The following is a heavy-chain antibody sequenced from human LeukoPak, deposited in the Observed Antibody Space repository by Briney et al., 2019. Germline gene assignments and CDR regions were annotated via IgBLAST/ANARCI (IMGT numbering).Heavy chain of an antibody. V-gene: IGHV4-61*02. J-gene: IGHJ4*02. CDR3: ARAPPPDILTGPRAFDY. D-gene: IGHD3-9*01. CDR1: GGSISSGSYY. CDR2: IYTSGST. Sequence: SETLSLTCTVSGGSISSGSYYWNWIRQPAGKGLEWIGRIYTSGSTNYNPSLKSRVTISVDTSKNQFSLKLSSVTAADTAVYYCARAPPPDILTGPRAFDYWGQGTLVTVSS.